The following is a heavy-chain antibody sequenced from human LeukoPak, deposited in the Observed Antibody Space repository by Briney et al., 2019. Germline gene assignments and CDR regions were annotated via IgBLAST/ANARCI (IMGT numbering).Heavy chain of an antibody. D-gene: IGHD6-19*01. Sequence: GGSLRLSCAAPGFAFSTYGMHWVRQAPGKGPEWVAFIRYDGSNKYYADSVKGRFTISRDNSKNTLYLQMNSLRAEDAAVYYCAKPAAGYSSGWYDGPYYFDYWGQGTLVTVSS. J-gene: IGHJ4*02. V-gene: IGHV3-30*02. CDR3: AKPAAGYSSGWYDGPYYFDY. CDR2: IRYDGSNK. CDR1: GFAFSTYG.